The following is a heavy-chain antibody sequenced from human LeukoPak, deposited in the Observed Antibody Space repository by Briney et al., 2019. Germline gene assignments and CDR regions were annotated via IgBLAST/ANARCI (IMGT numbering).Heavy chain of an antibody. V-gene: IGHV3-21*01. D-gene: IGHD2-15*01. Sequence: GGSLRLSCAASGFTFRSYAMSWVRQAPGKGLEWVSSISSSSSYIYYADSVKGRFTISRDNAKSSLYLQMNSLRAEDTAVYYCARVGCSGGSCYWGAYYFDYWGQGTLVTVSS. CDR3: ARVGCSGGSCYWGAYYFDY. J-gene: IGHJ4*02. CDR1: GFTFRSYA. CDR2: ISSSSSYI.